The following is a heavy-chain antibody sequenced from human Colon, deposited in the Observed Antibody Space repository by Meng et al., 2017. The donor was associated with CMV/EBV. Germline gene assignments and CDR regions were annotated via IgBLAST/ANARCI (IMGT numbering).Heavy chain of an antibody. J-gene: IGHJ5*02. CDR1: GFTLSTYA. Sequence: GGSLSLSCVASGFTLSTYAMTWVRQTPEKRLEWVSTISGSGGTTYYADSVKGRFTIARDNSKNMLYLQMNSLRAEDTAVYFCAKDRSSGWSYDSWGQGTLVTVSS. CDR2: ISGSGGTT. V-gene: IGHV3-23*01. D-gene: IGHD6-19*01. CDR3: AKDRSSGWSYDS.